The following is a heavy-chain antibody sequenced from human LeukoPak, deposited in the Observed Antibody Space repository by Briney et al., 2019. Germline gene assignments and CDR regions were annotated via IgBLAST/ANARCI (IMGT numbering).Heavy chain of an antibody. CDR1: GFTFSNHA. CDR2: ISISGERT. J-gene: IGHJ4*02. Sequence: GGSLRLSCEASGFTFSNHAMTWVRQAPGKGLEWVSAISISGERTYYADSAKGRFTISRDNSKNTLHLQMNSLRADDTAVYYCANEIRPNDYWGQGTLVTVSS. CDR3: ANEIRPNDY. D-gene: IGHD6-6*01. V-gene: IGHV3-23*01.